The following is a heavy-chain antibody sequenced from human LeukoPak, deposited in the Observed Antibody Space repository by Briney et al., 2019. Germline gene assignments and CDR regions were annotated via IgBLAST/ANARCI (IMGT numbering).Heavy chain of an antibody. CDR3: ARSNHYFVVVPAAMGY. Sequence: GGSLRLSCAAFGFTFSSYAMHWVRQAPGKGLEYVSAVSSNGGSTYYANSVKGRFTISRDNSKNTLYLQMNSLRAEDTAVYYCARSNHYFVVVPAAMGYWGQGTLVTVSS. CDR1: GFTFSSYA. J-gene: IGHJ4*02. CDR2: VSSNGGST. D-gene: IGHD2-2*01. V-gene: IGHV3-64*01.